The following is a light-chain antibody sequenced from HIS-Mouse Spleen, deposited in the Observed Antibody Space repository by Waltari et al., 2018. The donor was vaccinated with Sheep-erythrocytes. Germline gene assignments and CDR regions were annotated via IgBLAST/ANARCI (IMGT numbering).Light chain of an antibody. J-gene: IGLJ1*01. CDR2: YKSDSDK. Sequence: QAVLTQPSSLSASPGASASLTCTLRSGINVGTYRIYWYQQKPGSPPQYLLRYKSDSDKQQGSWVPSRFSGAKDASANAGILLISGLQSEDEADYYCCSYAGSYNHVFATGTKVTVL. CDR1: SGINVGTYR. CDR3: CSYAGSYNHV. V-gene: IGLV5-45*03.